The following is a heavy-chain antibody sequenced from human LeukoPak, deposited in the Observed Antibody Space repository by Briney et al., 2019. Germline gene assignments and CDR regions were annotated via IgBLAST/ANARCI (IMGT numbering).Heavy chain of an antibody. Sequence: SETLSLTCTVSGGSLNNYYWSWIRHPPGKGLEWIGYTYYTGGTYYNPSLKSRVSISVNTSKNQFSLLLSSVTAADTAVYFCARHAIGWNYFDYWGQGTLVTVSS. CDR3: ARHAIGWNYFDY. V-gene: IGHV4-59*08. CDR1: GGSLNNYY. D-gene: IGHD2-2*02. J-gene: IGHJ4*02. CDR2: TYYTGGT.